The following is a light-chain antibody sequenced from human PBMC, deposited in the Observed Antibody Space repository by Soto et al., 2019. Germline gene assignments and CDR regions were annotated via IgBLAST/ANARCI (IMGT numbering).Light chain of an antibody. J-gene: IGKJ1*01. CDR2: DAS. CDR1: QTIFNW. V-gene: IGKV1-5*01. Sequence: DIQMTQSPSTLSASVGDRVTITCRASQTIFNWLAWYQRKPGRAPNLLIYDASSLQSGVPSTFSGSGSGTEFTLTISSLEPGDFATYYCQQYNSYPRTFGQGTKLEIK. CDR3: QQYNSYPRT.